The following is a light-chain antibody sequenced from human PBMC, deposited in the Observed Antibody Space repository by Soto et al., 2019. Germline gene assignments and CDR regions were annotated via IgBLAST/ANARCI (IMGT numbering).Light chain of an antibody. CDR1: QSVSSY. CDR3: QQRSIWPPT. J-gene: IGKJ1*01. Sequence: EIVLTQSPATLSLSPGGRATLSCRASQSVSSYLAWYQQKPGQAPRLLIYDASNRATAIPARFSGSGSGTDFTLTISSLEPEDFAVYYCQQRSIWPPTFGQGTKVEIK. V-gene: IGKV3-11*01. CDR2: DAS.